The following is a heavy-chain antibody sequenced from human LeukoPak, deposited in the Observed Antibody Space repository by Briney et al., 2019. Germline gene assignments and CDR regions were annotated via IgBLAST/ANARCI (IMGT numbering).Heavy chain of an antibody. CDR3: ARDCSSTSCYTKGGVSIDY. CDR2: IIPILGIA. Sequence: SVRVSCKASGGTFSSHAISWVRQAPGQGLEWMGRIIPILGIANYAQKFQGRVTITADKSTSTAYMELSSLRSEDTAVYYCARDCSSTSCYTKGGVSIDYWGQGTLVTVSS. D-gene: IGHD2-2*02. J-gene: IGHJ4*02. V-gene: IGHV1-69*04. CDR1: GGTFSSHA.